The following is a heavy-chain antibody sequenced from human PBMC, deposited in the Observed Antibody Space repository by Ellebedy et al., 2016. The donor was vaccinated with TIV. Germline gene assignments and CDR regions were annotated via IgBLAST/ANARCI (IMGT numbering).Heavy chain of an antibody. D-gene: IGHD6-6*01. CDR1: GFTFSSYS. V-gene: IGHV3-48*02. Sequence: GGSLRLSXAASGFTFSSYSMNWVRQAPGKGLEWVSYISSSSSTIYYADSVKGRFTISRDNAKNSLYLQMNGLRDEDTAVYYCAERSSSEGHWGQGTLVTVSS. CDR3: AERSSSEGH. CDR2: ISSSSSTI. J-gene: IGHJ4*02.